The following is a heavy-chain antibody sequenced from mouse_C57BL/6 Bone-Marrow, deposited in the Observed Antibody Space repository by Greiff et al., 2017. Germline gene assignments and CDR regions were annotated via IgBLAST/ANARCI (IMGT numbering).Heavy chain of an antibody. J-gene: IGHJ1*03. V-gene: IGHV1-59*01. CDR2: IDPSDSYT. CDR3: ARFYGSSYWYFDV. Sequence: QVQLQQPGAELVRPGTSVKLSCKASGYTFTSYWMHWVKQRPGQGLEWIGVIDPSDSYTNYNQKFKGKATLTVDTSSNTAYMQLSSLTSEDSAVYYCARFYGSSYWYFDVWGTGTTVTVSS. CDR1: GYTFTSYW. D-gene: IGHD1-1*01.